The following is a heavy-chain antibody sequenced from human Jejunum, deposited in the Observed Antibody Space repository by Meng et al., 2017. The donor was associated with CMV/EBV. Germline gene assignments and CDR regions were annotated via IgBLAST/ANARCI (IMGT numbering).Heavy chain of an antibody. Sequence: TSYYINWVRQAPGQGLEWMGVIDPNDGSTYYAQKFQGRVIMTRDTSTSTVYMELSSLISEDTAVYYCARGARTLIQPWPARWFPCDNWGQGTLVTVSS. CDR3: ARGARTLIQPWPARWFPCDN. V-gene: IGHV1-46*01. CDR2: IDPNDGST. J-gene: IGHJ4*02. D-gene: IGHD5-18*01. CDR1: TSYY.